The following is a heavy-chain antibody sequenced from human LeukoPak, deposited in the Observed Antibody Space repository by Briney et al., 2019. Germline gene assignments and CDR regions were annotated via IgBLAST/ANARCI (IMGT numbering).Heavy chain of an antibody. CDR3: SRGGGDYLRWYYGMDV. Sequence: GGSLRLSCAASGLTVSTNYMSWVRQAPGKGLEWVSVIYSGGSTYYAHSVKGRFTISRDNSKNTLYLQMNSLLAEDPAVYYCSRGGGDYLRWYYGMDVWGQGTTVSVSS. V-gene: IGHV3-53*01. J-gene: IGHJ6*02. D-gene: IGHD3-16*01. CDR2: IYSGGST. CDR1: GLTVSTNY.